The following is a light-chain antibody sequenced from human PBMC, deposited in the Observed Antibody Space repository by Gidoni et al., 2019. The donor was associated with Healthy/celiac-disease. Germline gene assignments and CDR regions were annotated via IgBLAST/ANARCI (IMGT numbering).Light chain of an antibody. V-gene: IGLV3-19*01. CDR3: NSRDSSGNHWV. Sequence: MAQTVRITCQGDSLRSYYASWYQQKPGQAPVLVIYGKNNRPSGIPDRFSGSSSGNTASLTITGAQAEDEADYYCNSRDSSGNHWVFGGGTNLTV. CDR1: SLRSYY. CDR2: GKN. J-gene: IGLJ3*02.